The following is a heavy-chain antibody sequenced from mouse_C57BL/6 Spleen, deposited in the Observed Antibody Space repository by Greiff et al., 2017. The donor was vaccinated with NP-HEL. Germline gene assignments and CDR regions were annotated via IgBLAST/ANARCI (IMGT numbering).Heavy chain of an antibody. Sequence: VQLQQSGAELVRPGASVKLSCTASGFNIKDDYMHWVKQRPEQGLEWIGWIDPENGDTEYASKFQGKATITADTSSNTAYLQLSSLTSEDTAVYYCTTGTTVVGFDYWGQGTTLTVSS. CDR1: GFNIKDDY. CDR3: TTGTTVVGFDY. CDR2: IDPENGDT. V-gene: IGHV14-4*01. J-gene: IGHJ2*01. D-gene: IGHD1-1*01.